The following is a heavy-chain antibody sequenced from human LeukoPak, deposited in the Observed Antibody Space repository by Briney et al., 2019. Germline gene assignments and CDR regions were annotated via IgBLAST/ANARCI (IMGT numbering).Heavy chain of an antibody. CDR3: TRAGTSGYLSDWHFDL. CDR2: IFHTGTT. V-gene: IGHV4-38-2*02. D-gene: IGHD3-22*01. CDR1: GHSINSGHY. J-gene: IGHJ2*01. Sequence: TSETLSLTCTVSGHSINSGHYWGWIRQPPGRGLEWIATIFHTGTTYSNPSLKSRVTISADTSKKELSLHLTSVTAADTAVYYCTRAGTSGYLSDWHFDLWGRGTLVSVSS.